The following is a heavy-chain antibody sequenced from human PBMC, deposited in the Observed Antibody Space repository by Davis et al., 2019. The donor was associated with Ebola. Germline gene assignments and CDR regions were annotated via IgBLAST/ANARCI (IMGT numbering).Heavy chain of an antibody. CDR2: ISSSGSTI. D-gene: IGHD3-9*01. CDR3: ATQPGYFDWLITKYYYYGMDV. CDR1: GFTFSSYA. J-gene: IGHJ6*02. Sequence: GGSLRLSCAASGFTFSSYAMSWVRQAPGKGLEWVSYISSSGSTIYYADSVKGRFTISRDNAKNSLYLQMNSLRAEDTAVYYCATQPGYFDWLITKYYYYGMDVWGQGTTVTVSS. V-gene: IGHV3-48*04.